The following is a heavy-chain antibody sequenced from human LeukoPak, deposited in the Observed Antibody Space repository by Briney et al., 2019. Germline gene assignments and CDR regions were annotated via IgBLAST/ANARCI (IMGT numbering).Heavy chain of an antibody. V-gene: IGHV3-23*01. Sequence: GGCLRLSCAASGFTFSSYAMSWVRQAPGKGLEWVSAISGSGGSTYYADFVKGRFTISRDNSKNTLYLQMNSLRADDPAVYYCAKDLSGGSLYYFDSWGQGPLVTVSS. CDR2: ISGSGGST. CDR3: AKDLSGGSLYYFDS. CDR1: GFTFSSYA. J-gene: IGHJ4*02. D-gene: IGHD1-26*01.